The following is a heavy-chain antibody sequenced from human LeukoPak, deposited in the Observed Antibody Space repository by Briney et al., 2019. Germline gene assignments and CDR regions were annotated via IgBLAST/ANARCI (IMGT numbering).Heavy chain of an antibody. CDR1: GGTFSSYA. V-gene: IGHV1-18*01. CDR2: INPYNGNT. Sequence: ASVKVSCKASGGTFSSYAFSWVRQAPGQGLEWMGWINPYNGNTKYPQKFQGRVTMTTDTSTSTAYMELRSLRSDDTAVYYCARGFTHRMYYSQGGDAFDIWGQGTMVTVSS. D-gene: IGHD3-10*01. J-gene: IGHJ3*02. CDR3: ARGFTHRMYYSQGGDAFDI.